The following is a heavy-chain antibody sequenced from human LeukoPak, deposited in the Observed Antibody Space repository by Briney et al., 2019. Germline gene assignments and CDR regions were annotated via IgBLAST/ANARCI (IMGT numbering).Heavy chain of an antibody. V-gene: IGHV3-74*01. Sequence: GGSLRLSCAASGFTLSGYWMHWVRQAPGEGLVWVSRIDPDGITTNYADSVKGRFTTSRDNARNTLYLQMNSLTAEDTALYYCARGIGGGGDYWGQGALVTVSS. J-gene: IGHJ4*02. CDR1: GFTLSGYW. D-gene: IGHD3-16*01. CDR2: IDPDGITT. CDR3: ARGIGGGGDY.